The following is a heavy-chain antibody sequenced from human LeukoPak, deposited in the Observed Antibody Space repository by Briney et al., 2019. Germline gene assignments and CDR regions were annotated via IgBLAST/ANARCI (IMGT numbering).Heavy chain of an antibody. CDR2: IYYSGST. D-gene: IGHD3-22*01. J-gene: IGHJ3*02. V-gene: IGHV4-30-4*01. Sequence: SSQTLSLTCTVSGGSISSGDYSWSWIRQPPGKGLEWIGYIYYSGSTYYNPSLKSRVTISVDTSKNQFSLKLSSVTAADTAVYYCARHYYDSSGYDAFDIWGQGTMVTVSS. CDR1: GGSISSGDYS. CDR3: ARHYYDSSGYDAFDI.